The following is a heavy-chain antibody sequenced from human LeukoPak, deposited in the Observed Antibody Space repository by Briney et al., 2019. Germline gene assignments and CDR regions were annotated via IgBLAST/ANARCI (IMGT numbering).Heavy chain of an antibody. CDR2: IKQDGSEK. CDR1: GFTFSSYW. D-gene: IGHD3-22*01. CDR3: ARARTYYYDSSGPLYFDY. J-gene: IGHJ4*02. V-gene: IGHV3-7*01. Sequence: GGTLRLSCAASGFTFSSYWMSWVRQAPGKGLEWVANIKQDGSEKYYVDSVKGRFTISRDNAKNSLYLQMNSLRAEDTAVYYCARARTYYYDSSGPLYFDYWGQGTLVTVSS.